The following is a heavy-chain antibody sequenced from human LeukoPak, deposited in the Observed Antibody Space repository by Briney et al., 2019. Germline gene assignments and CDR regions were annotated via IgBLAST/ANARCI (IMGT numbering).Heavy chain of an antibody. V-gene: IGHV3-23*01. CDR3: AKEGFDS. J-gene: IGHJ4*02. CDR2: ISGSGVST. CDR1: GFTFNSFV. Sequence: PGGSLRLSCAASGFTFNSFVMNWVRQAPGKGLEWVSGISGSGVSTYYADSVKGRFTISRDNSKNTLYLQMNSLRAEDTAVYYCAKEGFDSWGQGTLVTVSS.